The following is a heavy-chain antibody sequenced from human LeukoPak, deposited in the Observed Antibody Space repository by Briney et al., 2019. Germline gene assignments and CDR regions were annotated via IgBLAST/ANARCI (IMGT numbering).Heavy chain of an antibody. J-gene: IGHJ4*02. D-gene: IGHD3-9*01. CDR3: ARDFVRGTSSLYF. CDR1: GFTFSSYW. CDR2: IKGDGSEN. V-gene: IGHV3-7*01. Sequence: GGSLRLSCAASGFTFSSYWMTWVRQAPGKWLEWVANIKGDGSENHYADSVKGRFTISRDNSKNSLYLQMNSLRAEDTAVYYCARDFVRGTSSLYFWGQGTLVTVSS.